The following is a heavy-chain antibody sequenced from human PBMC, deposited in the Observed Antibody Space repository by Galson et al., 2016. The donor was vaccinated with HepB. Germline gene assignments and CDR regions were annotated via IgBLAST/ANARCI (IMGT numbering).Heavy chain of an antibody. CDR2: IHYSGST. D-gene: IGHD1-14*01. Sequence: LSLTCNVSGGSISRGDYYWNWLRQHPGKGLEWIGFIHYSGSTFYNPSLKSRTTISVETSKNEFSLKLSSVTAADTAVYYCAREQRGRRNRYYYYYGMDVWGQGTTVTVSS. J-gene: IGHJ6*02. CDR1: GGSISRGDYY. V-gene: IGHV4-31*03. CDR3: AREQRGRRNRYYYYYGMDV.